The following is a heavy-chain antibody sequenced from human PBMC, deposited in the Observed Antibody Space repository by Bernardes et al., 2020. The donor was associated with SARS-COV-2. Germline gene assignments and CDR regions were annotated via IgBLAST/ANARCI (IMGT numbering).Heavy chain of an antibody. CDR2: IKQDGSEK. D-gene: IGHD1-1*01. Sequence: GGSLRLSCAASGLSFTNYWMSWVRQAPGKGLEWVANIKQDGSEKHFVDSVKGRFTISRDNAKNSLYLQMNSLRGEETALYYCARLVYNINWHFDYWGQGTLVTVSS. CDR3: ARLVYNINWHFDY. J-gene: IGHJ4*02. CDR1: GLSFTNYW. V-gene: IGHV3-7*01.